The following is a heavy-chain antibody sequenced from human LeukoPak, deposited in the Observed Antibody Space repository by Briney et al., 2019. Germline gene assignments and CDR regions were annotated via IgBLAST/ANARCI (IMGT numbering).Heavy chain of an antibody. CDR1: GFTFSSYW. V-gene: IGHV3-7*01. D-gene: IGHD1-26*01. CDR2: IKPDGSLI. Sequence: GSLRLSCAASGFTFSSYWVTWVRQGPGKGLEWVANIKPDGSLIYYVDSVKGRFTISRDNAKNSLYLQMNSLRAEDTAVYYCAKWELYSGFYYIDYWGQGTLATVSS. J-gene: IGHJ4*02. CDR3: AKWELYSGFYYIDY.